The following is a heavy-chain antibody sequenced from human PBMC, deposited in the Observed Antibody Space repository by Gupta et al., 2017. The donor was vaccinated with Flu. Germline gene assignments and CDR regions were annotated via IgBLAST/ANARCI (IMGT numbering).Heavy chain of an antibody. J-gene: IGHJ4*02. CDR2: ISLNSGSI. CDR3: AKDITARARGIDY. Sequence: RQAPGKGLEWFSGISLNSGSIGYADSVKGRFTISKDNAKNSLYLQMNSLRAEDTALYYCAKDITARARGIDYWGQGTLVTVSS. D-gene: IGHD1-26*01. V-gene: IGHV3-9*01.